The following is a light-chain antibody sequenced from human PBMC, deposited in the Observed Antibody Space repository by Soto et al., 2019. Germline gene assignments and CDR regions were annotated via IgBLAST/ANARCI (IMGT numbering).Light chain of an antibody. V-gene: IGKV1-5*01. Sequence: DNQMTQSPSTLSASVGDRVTITCRASQSISSWLAWYQQKPGKAPNLLIYDASSFQSGVPSRFSGSRSGTEFTLTISSLQPDDFATYYCQQYSTYPWTFGQGTKVEIK. J-gene: IGKJ1*01. CDR2: DAS. CDR1: QSISSW. CDR3: QQYSTYPWT.